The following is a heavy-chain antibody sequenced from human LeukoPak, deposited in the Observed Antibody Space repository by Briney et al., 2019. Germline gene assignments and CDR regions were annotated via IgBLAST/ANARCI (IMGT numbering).Heavy chain of an antibody. Sequence: SETLSLTCAVYGGSFSAYYWNWIRQPPGKGLEWIGESNHSGSTTYNPSLKSRVTISVDTSKNQFSLKLSSVTAADTAMYYCASRLVSGYSYGLDSWGQGILVTVSS. V-gene: IGHV4-34*01. D-gene: IGHD5-18*01. J-gene: IGHJ4*02. CDR1: GGSFSAYY. CDR2: SNHSGST. CDR3: ASRLVSGYSYGLDS.